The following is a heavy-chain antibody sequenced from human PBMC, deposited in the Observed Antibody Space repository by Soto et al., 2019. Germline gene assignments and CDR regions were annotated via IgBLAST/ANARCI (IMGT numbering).Heavy chain of an antibody. V-gene: IGHV3-30-3*01. CDR2: ISYDENNK. CDR3: ASPIAAGPYYYYGMDV. Sequence: QVQLVESGGGVVQPGRSLRLSCAASGFTFSSYAMHWVRQAPGKGLEWVAVISYDENNKYYADSVKGRFTISRDNSKNTLYLQMNSLSAEDTAVYYCASPIAAGPYYYYGMDVWGQGTTVTVSS. D-gene: IGHD6-13*01. J-gene: IGHJ6*02. CDR1: GFTFSSYA.